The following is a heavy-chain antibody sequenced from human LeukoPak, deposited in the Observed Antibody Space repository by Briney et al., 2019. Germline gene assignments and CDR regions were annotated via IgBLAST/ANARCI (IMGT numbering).Heavy chain of an antibody. CDR3: ATGPTQKGYSSSWPYPAFDY. D-gene: IGHD6-13*01. Sequence: GASVKVSCKVFGYTLTELSMHWVRQAPGKGLEWMGGFDPEADETIYAQNFHGRVTVTEDTSTDTAYMELSSLKSEDTAVYYCATGPTQKGYSSSWPYPAFDYWGQGTLVTVSS. CDR1: GYTLTELS. CDR2: FDPEADET. J-gene: IGHJ4*02. V-gene: IGHV1-24*01.